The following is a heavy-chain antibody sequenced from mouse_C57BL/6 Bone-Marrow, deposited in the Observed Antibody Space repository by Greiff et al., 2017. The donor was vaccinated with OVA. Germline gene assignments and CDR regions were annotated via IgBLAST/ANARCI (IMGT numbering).Heavy chain of an antibody. V-gene: IGHV5-9-1*02. D-gene: IGHD2-3*01. CDR1: GFTFSSYA. CDR2: ISSGGDYI. Sequence: EVQLQQSGAGLVKPGGSLKLSCAASGFTFSSYAMSWVRQTPEKRLEWVAYISSGGDYIYYADTVKGRFTISRDNARNTLYLQMSSLKSEDTAMYYCTRDAGFYGFAYWGQGTLVTVSA. CDR3: TRDAGFYGFAY. J-gene: IGHJ3*01.